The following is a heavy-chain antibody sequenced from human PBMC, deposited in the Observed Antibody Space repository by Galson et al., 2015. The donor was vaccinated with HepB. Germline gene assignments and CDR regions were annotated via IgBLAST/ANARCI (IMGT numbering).Heavy chain of an antibody. CDR3: ARVSIVPRGWFDP. V-gene: IGHV3-48*02. CDR2: ISSSSSTI. J-gene: IGHJ5*02. Sequence: SLRLSCAASGFTFSSYSMNWVRQAPGKGLEWVSYISSSSSTIYYADSVKGRFTISRDNAKNSLYLQMNSLRDEDTAVYYCARVSIVPRGWFDPWGQGTLVTVSS. D-gene: IGHD6-6*01. CDR1: GFTFSSYS.